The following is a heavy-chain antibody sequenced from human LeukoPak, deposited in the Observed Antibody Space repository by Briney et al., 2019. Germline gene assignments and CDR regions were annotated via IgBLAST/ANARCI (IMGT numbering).Heavy chain of an antibody. CDR1: GGSISSYY. V-gene: IGHV4-4*07. Sequence: SSETLSLTCTVSGGSISSYYWSWIRQPAGKGLEWIGRTYTSGSTNYNPSLKSRVTMSVDTSKNQFSLKLSSVTAADTAVYYCARESGNYDFWRGYSYYYGMDVWGQGTTVTVSS. CDR3: ARESGNYDFWRGYSYYYGMDV. D-gene: IGHD3-3*01. J-gene: IGHJ6*02. CDR2: TYTSGST.